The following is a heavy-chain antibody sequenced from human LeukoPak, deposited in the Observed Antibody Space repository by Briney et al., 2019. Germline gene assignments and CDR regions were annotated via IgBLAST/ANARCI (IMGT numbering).Heavy chain of an antibody. CDR2: ISWNSGNI. D-gene: IGHD6-13*01. Sequence: GGSLRLSCVASGFTFDDYGMHWVRQPPGKGLEWVSGISWNSGNIGYADSVKGRFTISRDNAKNSLYLQMNSLRAEDTALYYCAKSSVYSNAGDFDYWGQGMLVTVSS. J-gene: IGHJ4*02. CDR1: GFTFDDYG. CDR3: AKSSVYSNAGDFDY. V-gene: IGHV3-9*01.